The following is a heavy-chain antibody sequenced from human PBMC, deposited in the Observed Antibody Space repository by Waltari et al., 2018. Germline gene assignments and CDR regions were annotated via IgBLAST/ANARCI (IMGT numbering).Heavy chain of an antibody. D-gene: IGHD6-19*01. CDR3: ARSPRDKWLGRYSGEYFHH. Sequence: QVQLQQWGATLLKPSETLSLTCAVYGASLSDYFWTWISQSPGKGLDWIGENSLKDVTYSNRSLEWRVSGHLDTSKKRFDLRLEAVTAAYTAIYYCARSPRDKWLGRYSGEYFHHWGPGTLVSVSA. CDR1: GASLSDYF. V-gene: IGHV4-34*02. CDR2: NSLKDVT. J-gene: IGHJ1*01.